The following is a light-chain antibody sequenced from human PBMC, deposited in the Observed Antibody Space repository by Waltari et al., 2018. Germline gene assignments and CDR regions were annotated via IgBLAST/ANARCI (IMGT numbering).Light chain of an antibody. CDR1: NIGSRS. Sequence: SSVLTHAPSVSVAPGQTATVTCGGDNIGSRSVHWYQQNPGRAPVLGVYLDRDRPSGIPERFSGSKSGNAATLTISRVEAGDEADYYCHVWDANTVMFGGGTKLTVL. J-gene: IGLJ3*02. CDR2: LDR. V-gene: IGLV3-21*02. CDR3: HVWDANTVM.